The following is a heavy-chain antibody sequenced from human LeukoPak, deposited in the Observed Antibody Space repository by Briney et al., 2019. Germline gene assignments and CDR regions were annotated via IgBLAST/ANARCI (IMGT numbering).Heavy chain of an antibody. CDR1: GGSISSGGYS. V-gene: IGHV4-30-2*01. J-gene: IGHJ4*02. CDR2: IYHSGST. CDR3: ARGGLWFGPYDY. Sequence: SETLSLTCAVSGGSISSGGYSWSWIRQPPGKGLEWIGYIYHSGSTYYNPSLKSRVAISVDRSKNQFSLKLSSVTAADTAVYYCARGGLWFGPYDYWGQGTLVTVSS. D-gene: IGHD3-10*01.